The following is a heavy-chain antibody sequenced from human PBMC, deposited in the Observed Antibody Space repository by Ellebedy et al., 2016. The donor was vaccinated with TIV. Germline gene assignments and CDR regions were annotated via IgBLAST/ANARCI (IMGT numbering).Heavy chain of an antibody. D-gene: IGHD2-15*01. Sequence: GSLRLSXTVSGRSITRYYCSWIWQRPGEGLEWIGYIYYSGSTNYHPSLKSRVTISVDTSKNQFSLKLSAVTAADTAVYYCARGTGYCSGGSCYGGFDPWGRGTLVTVSS. V-gene: IGHV4-59*12. CDR1: GRSITRYY. CDR3: ARGTGYCSGGSCYGGFDP. CDR2: IYYSGST. J-gene: IGHJ5*02.